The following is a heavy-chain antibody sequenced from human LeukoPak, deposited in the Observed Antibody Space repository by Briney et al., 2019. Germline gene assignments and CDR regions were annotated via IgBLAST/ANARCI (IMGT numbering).Heavy chain of an antibody. CDR3: ARDPGEDSRGY. D-gene: IGHD6-13*01. CDR1: EFTFSSYW. CDR2: INSDGSST. J-gene: IGHJ4*02. Sequence: GGSLRLSCAASEFTFSSYWMHWVRQAPGKGRVWVSRINSDGSSTGYADSVKGRFTISRDNTKNTLYLQMNSLRAEDTALYYCARDPGEDSRGYWGQGTLVTVSS. V-gene: IGHV3-74*01.